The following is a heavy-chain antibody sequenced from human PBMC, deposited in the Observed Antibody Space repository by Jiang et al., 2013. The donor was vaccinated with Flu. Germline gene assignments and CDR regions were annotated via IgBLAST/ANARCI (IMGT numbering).Heavy chain of an antibody. D-gene: IGHD3-3*01. CDR1: GDSVSSNSAA. J-gene: IGHJ4*02. Sequence: QTLSLTCAISGDSVSSNSAAWNWIRQSPSRGLEWLGRTYYRSKWYNDYAVSVKSRITINPDTSKNQFSLQLNSVTPEDTAVYYCARGESGYDFWSGYYTLDYWGQGTLVTVSS. CDR2: TYYRSKWYN. CDR3: ARGESGYDFWSGYYTLDY. V-gene: IGHV6-1*01.